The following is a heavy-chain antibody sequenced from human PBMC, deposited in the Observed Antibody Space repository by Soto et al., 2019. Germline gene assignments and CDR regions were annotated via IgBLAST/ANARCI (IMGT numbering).Heavy chain of an antibody. D-gene: IGHD3-22*01. CDR1: GFTFSGSA. J-gene: IGHJ4*02. V-gene: IGHV3-73*01. Sequence: EVQLVESGGGLVQPGGSLKLSCAASGFTFSGSAMHWVRQASGKGLEWVGRIRSKANSYATAYAASVKGRFTISRDDSKSTAYLQMNSLKTEDTAVYYCTSPYYYDNSAQGYWGQGTLVTVSS. CDR3: TSPYYYDNSAQGY. CDR2: IRSKANSYAT.